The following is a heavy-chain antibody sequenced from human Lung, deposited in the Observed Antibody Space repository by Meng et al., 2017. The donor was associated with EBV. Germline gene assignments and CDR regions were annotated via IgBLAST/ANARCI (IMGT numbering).Heavy chain of an antibody. CDR3: SRDLVGSDDS. J-gene: IGHJ5*01. V-gene: IGHV3-74*01. CDR2: LNEHGAIT. Sequence: QLVESGGAVVQPGGSLRLSCVGSGYTFSQYWMHWVRQAPGMGLEWVSRLNEHGAITTYADSVRGRFTISRDNAKNTLYLQMNSLRTEDTAVYYCSRDLVGSDDSWGRGTLVTVSS. CDR1: GYTFSQYW. D-gene: IGHD2-8*02.